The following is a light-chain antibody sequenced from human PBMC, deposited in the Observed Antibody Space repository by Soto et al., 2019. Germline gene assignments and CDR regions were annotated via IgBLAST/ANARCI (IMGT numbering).Light chain of an antibody. V-gene: IGLV2-11*01. CDR1: SSDVGGYNY. J-gene: IGLJ1*01. CDR2: DVS. Sequence: LTQPRSVSGSPGQSVTISCTGTSSDVGGYNYVSWYQHHPGKAPKLMIYDVSKRPSGVPDRFSGSRSGNTASLTISGLQADDEADYYCCSYAGTYTFVFGTGTKVTVL. CDR3: CSYAGTYTFV.